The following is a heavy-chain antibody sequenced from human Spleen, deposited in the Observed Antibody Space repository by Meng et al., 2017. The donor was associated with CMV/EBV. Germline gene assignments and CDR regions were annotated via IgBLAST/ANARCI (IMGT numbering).Heavy chain of an antibody. V-gene: IGHV3-30-3*01. D-gene: IGHD3-10*01. CDR1: GFTFSSYA. Sequence: GESLKISCVASGFTFSSYAMNWVRQAPGKGLEWAAVISYDGTNKYYVDSVKGRFTVSRDNSKNTLYLQAISLRLEDTAVYYCARELMMYGSGAFNYGMDVWGQGTRVTVSS. CDR2: ISYDGTNK. J-gene: IGHJ6*02. CDR3: ARELMMYGSGAFNYGMDV.